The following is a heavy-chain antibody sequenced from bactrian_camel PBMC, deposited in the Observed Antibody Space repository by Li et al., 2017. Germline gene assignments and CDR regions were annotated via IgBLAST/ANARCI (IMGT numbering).Heavy chain of an antibody. J-gene: IGHJ4*01. CDR1: GATASSYC. D-gene: IGHD5*01. CDR3: AADRARTGGSCSLSSGLYDY. V-gene: IGHV3S6*01. Sequence: HVQLVESGGGSVQAGGSLRLSCAASGATASSYCLGWFRQAPGKGLEWVSSITIDGDETYYADSVKGRFTTSRDNANNTVYLQLTSLEPEDTGMYYCAADRARTGGSCSLSSGLYDYSGRGTQVTVS. CDR2: ITIDGDET.